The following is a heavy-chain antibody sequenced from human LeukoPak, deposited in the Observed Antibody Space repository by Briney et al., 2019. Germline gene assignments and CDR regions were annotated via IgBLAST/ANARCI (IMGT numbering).Heavy chain of an antibody. Sequence: PSETLSLTCTVSGGSISSNNYYWAWIRQPPGKGLEWIGSIYYSGSNYCNPSLKSQVTISVDTSKNQFSLKLRSVTAADTAVYYCARHLNNCGDDCYIFDYWGQGTLVTVSS. CDR2: IYYSGSN. CDR1: GGSISSNNYY. V-gene: IGHV4-39*01. J-gene: IGHJ4*02. CDR3: ARHLNNCGDDCYIFDY. D-gene: IGHD2-21*01.